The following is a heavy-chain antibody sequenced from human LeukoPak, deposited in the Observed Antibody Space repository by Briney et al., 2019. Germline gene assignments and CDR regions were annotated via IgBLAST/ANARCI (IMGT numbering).Heavy chain of an antibody. J-gene: IGHJ6*02. Sequence: PGGSLRLSCAASGFTFSSYAMHWVREAPGKGLEWVAVISYDGSNKYYADSVKGRFTISRDNSKNTLYLQMNSLRAEDTAVYYCARDPTVTTLYYYYGMDVWGQGTTVTFSS. CDR1: GFTFSSYA. CDR2: ISYDGSNK. V-gene: IGHV3-30-3*01. CDR3: ARDPTVTTLYYYYGMDV. D-gene: IGHD4-17*01.